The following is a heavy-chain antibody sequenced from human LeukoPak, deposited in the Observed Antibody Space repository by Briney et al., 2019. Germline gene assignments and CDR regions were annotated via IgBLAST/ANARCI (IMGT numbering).Heavy chain of an antibody. CDR1: GGSISSYY. J-gene: IGHJ3*02. CDR2: IYYSGST. D-gene: IGHD3-16*01. Sequence: PSETLSLTCTVSGGSISSYYWSWIRQPAGKGLEWIGYIYYSGSTNYNPSLKSRVTISVDTSKNQFSLKLSSVTAADTAVYYCASSRIGDDAFDIWGQGTMVTVSS. V-gene: IGHV4-59*01. CDR3: ASSRIGDDAFDI.